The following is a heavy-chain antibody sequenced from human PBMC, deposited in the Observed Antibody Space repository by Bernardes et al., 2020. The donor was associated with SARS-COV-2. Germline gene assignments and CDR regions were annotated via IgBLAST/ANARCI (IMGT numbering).Heavy chain of an antibody. D-gene: IGHD3-16*01. V-gene: IGHV2-70*01. Sequence: SGPTLVKPTQTLTLTCTFSGFSLNTGGLSVSWIRQPPGKALEWLALLDWDDDEYYSTSLKTRLTISKGTSKNQVVLTMTNMDPEDTATYYCARSLVVTFGGNIIRSYGMDVWGQGTTVTVSS. J-gene: IGHJ6*02. CDR1: GFSLNTGGLS. CDR3: ARSLVVTFGGNIIRSYGMDV. CDR2: LDWDDDE.